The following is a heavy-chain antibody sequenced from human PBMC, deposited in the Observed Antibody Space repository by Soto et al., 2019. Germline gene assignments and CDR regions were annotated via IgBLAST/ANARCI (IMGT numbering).Heavy chain of an antibody. V-gene: IGHV4-39*01. CDR3: ARQNHYYYYYYMAV. CDR2: IYYSGST. CDR1: GGSISSSSYY. Sequence: SETLSLTCTVSGGSISSSSYYWGWIRQPPGKGLEWIGSIYYSGSTYYNPSLKSRVTISVDTSKNQFSLTLSSVTAADTAVYYCARQNHYYYYYYMAVWVKGTTVTVSS. J-gene: IGHJ6*03.